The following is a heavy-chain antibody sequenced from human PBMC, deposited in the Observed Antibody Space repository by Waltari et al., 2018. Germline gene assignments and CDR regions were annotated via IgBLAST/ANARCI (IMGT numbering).Heavy chain of an antibody. D-gene: IGHD4-17*01. CDR3: AKGGNYGDYEWGEYFQH. J-gene: IGHJ1*01. CDR1: GFTFSSYA. Sequence: EVQLLESGGGLVQPGGSLRLSCAASGFTFSSYAMSWVRQAPGKGLEWVSVIYRGGSTYYADSVKGRFTISRDNSKNTLYLQMNSLRAEDTAVYYCAKGGNYGDYEWGEYFQHWGQGTLVTVSS. CDR2: IYRGGST. V-gene: IGHV3-23*03.